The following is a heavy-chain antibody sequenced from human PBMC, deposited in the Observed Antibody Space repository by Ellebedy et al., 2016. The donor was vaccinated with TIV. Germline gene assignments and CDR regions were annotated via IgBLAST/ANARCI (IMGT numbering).Heavy chain of an antibody. CDR3: ARGVGMYYFDY. V-gene: IGHV3-53*01. CDR2: IYSGGST. Sequence: PGGSLRLSCAASGFTVSSNYMTWVRQAPGKGLEWVSVIYSGGSTYYADSVKGRFTISRDNAKNSLYLQMNSLRAEDTAVYYCARGVGMYYFDYWGQGTLVTVSS. CDR1: GFTVSSNY. J-gene: IGHJ4*02. D-gene: IGHD1-26*01.